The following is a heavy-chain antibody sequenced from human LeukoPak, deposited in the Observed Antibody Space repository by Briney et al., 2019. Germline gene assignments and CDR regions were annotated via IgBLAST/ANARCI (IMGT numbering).Heavy chain of an antibody. CDR2: INHSGRT. CDR1: GGSFSGDY. J-gene: IGHJ4*02. CDR3: ARHRAAAGPKNVDY. D-gene: IGHD6-13*01. V-gene: IGHV4-34*01. Sequence: SETLSLTCVVYGGSFSGDYWSRIRQPPGRGLEWIGEINHSGRTNYNPSLKSRVTISVDTSKNQFSLKLSSVTAADTAVYYCARHRAAAGPKNVDYWGQGILVTVSS.